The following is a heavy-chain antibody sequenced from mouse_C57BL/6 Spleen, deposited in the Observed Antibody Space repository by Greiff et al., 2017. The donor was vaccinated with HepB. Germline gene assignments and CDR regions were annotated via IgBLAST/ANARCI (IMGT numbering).Heavy chain of an antibody. Sequence: VQLQQSGPELVKPGASVKISCKASGYAFSSSWMNWVKQRPGKGLEWIGRIYPGDGDTNYNGKFKGKATLTADKSSSTAYMQLSSLTSEDSAVYVCASYYGSSSSYWYFDVWGTGTTVTVSS. CDR3: ASYYGSSSSYWYFDV. J-gene: IGHJ1*03. D-gene: IGHD1-1*01. CDR2: IYPGDGDT. CDR1: GYAFSSSW. V-gene: IGHV1-82*01.